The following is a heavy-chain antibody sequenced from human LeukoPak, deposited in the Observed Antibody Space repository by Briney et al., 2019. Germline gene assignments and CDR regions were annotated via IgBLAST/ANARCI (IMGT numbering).Heavy chain of an antibody. CDR2: INHSGST. CDR1: GGSFSGYY. CDR3: ARDRRVVRYFDL. V-gene: IGHV4-34*01. Sequence: PSETLSLTCAVYGGSFSGYYWSWIRQPPGKGLEWIGEINHSGSTNYNPSLKSRVTISVDTSKNQFSLKLSSVTAADTAVYYCARDRRVVRYFDLWGRGTLVTVSS. J-gene: IGHJ2*01. D-gene: IGHD2-15*01.